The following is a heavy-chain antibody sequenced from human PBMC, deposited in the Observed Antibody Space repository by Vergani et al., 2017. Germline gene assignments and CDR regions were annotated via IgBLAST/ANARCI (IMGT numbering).Heavy chain of an antibody. Sequence: QVQLQESGPGLVKPSETLSLTCTVSGGSISSSSYYWGWIRQPPGKGLEWIGSIYHSGSTYYNPSLKSRVTISVDTSKNQFSLKRSSVTAADTAVYYCARNLESPVVAAPYYFDYWGQGTLVTVSS. V-gene: IGHV4-39*07. CDR3: ARNLESPVVAAPYYFDY. CDR1: GGSISSSSYY. CDR2: IYHSGST. J-gene: IGHJ4*02. D-gene: IGHD2-15*01.